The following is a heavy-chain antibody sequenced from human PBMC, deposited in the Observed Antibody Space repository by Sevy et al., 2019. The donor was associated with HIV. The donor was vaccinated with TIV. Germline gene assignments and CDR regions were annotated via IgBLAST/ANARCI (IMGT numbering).Heavy chain of an antibody. J-gene: IGHJ6*02. CDR3: AKHRPPGGSYFSRNGMDV. V-gene: IGHV3-30*18. Sequence: GGSLRLSCTASGFTFSTYDIHWVRQAPGKGLEWVAIISYDGNYRYYSDSVRGRFSMSRDNSKNTAYLQMSGLSVEDTAVYYCAKHRPPGGSYFSRNGMDVWGRGTTVTVSS. D-gene: IGHD1-26*01. CDR1: GFTFSTYD. CDR2: ISYDGNYR.